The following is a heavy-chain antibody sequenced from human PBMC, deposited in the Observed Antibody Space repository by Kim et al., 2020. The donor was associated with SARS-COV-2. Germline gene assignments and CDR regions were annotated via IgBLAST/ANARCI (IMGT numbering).Heavy chain of an antibody. CDR1: GGSISSGGYY. Sequence: SETLSLTCTVSGGSISSGGYYWSWIRQHPGKGLEWIGYIYYSGSTYYNPSLKSRVTISVDTSKNQFSLKLSSVTAADTAVYYCARDKVRRTSGWFDPWGQGTLVTVSS. CDR2: IYYSGST. J-gene: IGHJ5*02. CDR3: ARDKVRRTSGWFDP. D-gene: IGHD3-10*01. V-gene: IGHV4-31*03.